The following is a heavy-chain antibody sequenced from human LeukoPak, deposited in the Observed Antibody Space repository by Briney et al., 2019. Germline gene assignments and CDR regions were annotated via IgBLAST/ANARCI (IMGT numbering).Heavy chain of an antibody. CDR1: GFTSSDYA. CDR2: VNGRGATT. Sequence: GGSLRLSCAASGFASGFTSSDYAVSWVRQAPGKGPEWVASVNGRGATTYYADSVRGRFTISRDNSKNTLYLQMNSLRAEDTAVYYCAKASSGWSQYDYWGQGTLVPVSS. V-gene: IGHV3-23*01. J-gene: IGHJ4*02. CDR3: AKASSGWSQYDY. D-gene: IGHD6-19*01.